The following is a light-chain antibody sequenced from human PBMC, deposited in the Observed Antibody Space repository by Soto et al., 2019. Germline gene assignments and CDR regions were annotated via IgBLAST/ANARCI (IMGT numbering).Light chain of an antibody. CDR1: QSVSSN. J-gene: IGKJ5*01. CDR3: QQRSNWPPP. V-gene: IGKV3-15*01. Sequence: EIVMTQSPATLSVSVGERATLSCRASQSVSSNLAWYQLKPGQAPRLLIYGASTRATGIPARFSGSGSGTEFTLTISSLQSEDFAVYYCQQRSNWPPPFGQGTRLEIK. CDR2: GAS.